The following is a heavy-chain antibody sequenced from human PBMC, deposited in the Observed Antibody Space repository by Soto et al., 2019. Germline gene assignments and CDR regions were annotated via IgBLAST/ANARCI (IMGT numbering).Heavy chain of an antibody. CDR1: GFSLSTSGVG. V-gene: IGHV2-5*01. D-gene: IGHD6-6*01. Sequence: QGTLKESGPPLVNPTQTLTLTCSFSGFSLSTSGVGVAWIRQPPGKALEWLAHNYLSGDEHDRPSLKSRHSVTHDTSKTPVVLRMTNMHPVDTATYCCALGLAARPVFAFDLWGQGKIVNVSS. CDR2: NYLSGDE. CDR3: ALGLAARPVFAFDL. J-gene: IGHJ3*01.